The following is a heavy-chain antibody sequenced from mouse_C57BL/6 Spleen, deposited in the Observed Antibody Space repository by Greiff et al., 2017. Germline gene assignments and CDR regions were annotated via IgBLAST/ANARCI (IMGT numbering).Heavy chain of an antibody. Sequence: DVKLVESGGSLVKPGGSLKLSCAPSGFTFSGYGMSWVRRTPDKTLGWVATISDGGSYTYYPDTVKGRFTLSRDHTKNNLYLQRNHVKSEDTAMHYSARNYGSSSRYTMDNGAQGTSVT. V-gene: IGHV5-4*03. D-gene: IGHD1-1*01. CDR2: ISDGGSYT. CDR3: ARNYGSSSRYTMDN. CDR1: GFTFSGYG. J-gene: IGHJ4*01.